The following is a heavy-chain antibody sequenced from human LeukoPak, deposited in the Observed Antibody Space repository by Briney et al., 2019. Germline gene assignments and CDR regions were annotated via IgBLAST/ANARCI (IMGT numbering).Heavy chain of an antibody. V-gene: IGHV1-2*02. Sequence: ASVTVSCKASGYTFIDYCIHWVRQAPGQGLEWLGWINPNNSDTNFAQIFQGRVTLTTDTSVNTTYLELNKLTPDDTAIYYCARGAKNYWGQGTLITVSS. D-gene: IGHD2/OR15-2a*01. J-gene: IGHJ4*02. CDR1: GYTFIDYC. CDR3: ARGAKNY. CDR2: INPNNSDT.